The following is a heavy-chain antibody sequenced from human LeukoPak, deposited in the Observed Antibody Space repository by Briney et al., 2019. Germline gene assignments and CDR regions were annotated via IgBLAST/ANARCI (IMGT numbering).Heavy chain of an antibody. CDR2: ISGSGGSA. D-gene: IGHD6-19*01. J-gene: IGHJ5*02. Sequence: GGSLRLSCAASGFTFSSYAMSWVRQAPGKGLEWVSAISGSGGSAYYADSVKGRFTISRDNSKNTLYLQMNSLRAEDTAVYYCASKQWLVAWFDPWGQGTLVTVSS. CDR3: ASKQWLVAWFDP. V-gene: IGHV3-23*01. CDR1: GFTFSSYA.